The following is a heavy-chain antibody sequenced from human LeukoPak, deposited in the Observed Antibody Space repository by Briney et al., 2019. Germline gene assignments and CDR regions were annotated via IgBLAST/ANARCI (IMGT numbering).Heavy chain of an antibody. CDR1: GFTFSSYG. CDR2: ISSSSGYI. Sequence: GGSLRLSCAASGFTFSSYGMHWVRQAPGKGLEWVSSISSSSGYIYYADSVKGRFTISRDNAKNSLFLQMSSLRAEDTAVYYCARMEYSPYYFDFWGRGTLVTVSA. V-gene: IGHV3-21*06. J-gene: IGHJ4*02. CDR3: ARMEYSPYYFDF. D-gene: IGHD5-18*01.